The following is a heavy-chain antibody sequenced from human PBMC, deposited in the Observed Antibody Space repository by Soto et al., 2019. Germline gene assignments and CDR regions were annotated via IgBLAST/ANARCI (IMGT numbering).Heavy chain of an antibody. D-gene: IGHD1-26*01. CDR1: GGSISSTGYF. Sequence: QVQLQEWGPGLVKPSQTLSLTCTVSGGSISSTGYFWTWIRQHPGKGLEWIGYIFYSGSTFHNPSLKSRVTISVDTSKNQFSLELSSVTAADTAVYYCAREAGSGDYFDYWGQGTLVTVSS. V-gene: IGHV4-31*03. J-gene: IGHJ4*02. CDR2: IFYSGST. CDR3: AREAGSGDYFDY.